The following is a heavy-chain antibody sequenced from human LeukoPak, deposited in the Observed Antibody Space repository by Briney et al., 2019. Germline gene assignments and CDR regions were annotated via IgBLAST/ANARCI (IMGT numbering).Heavy chain of an antibody. CDR1: GFTFSSYS. D-gene: IGHD3-22*01. Sequence: TGGSLRLSCAASGFTFSSYSMNWVRQAPGKGLEWVSSISSSSSYMYYADSVKGRFTISRDNAKNSLYLQMNSLRAEDTAVYYCARDAFHYDSSGYYENYYMDVWGKGTTVTVSS. V-gene: IGHV3-21*01. J-gene: IGHJ6*03. CDR3: ARDAFHYDSSGYYENYYMDV. CDR2: ISSSSSYM.